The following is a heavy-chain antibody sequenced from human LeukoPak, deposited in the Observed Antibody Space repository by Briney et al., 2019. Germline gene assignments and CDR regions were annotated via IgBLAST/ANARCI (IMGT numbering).Heavy chain of an antibody. Sequence: SETLSLTCTVSGGSISSYYWSWIRQPPGKGLEWIGYIYTSGSTNYNPSLKSRVTISVDTSKNQFSLKLSSVTAADTAVYYCARLGGSGSCYYYYYMDVWGKGTTVTVSS. CDR2: IYTSGST. CDR3: ARLGGSGSCYYYYYMDV. V-gene: IGHV4-4*09. D-gene: IGHD3-10*01. J-gene: IGHJ6*03. CDR1: GGSISSYY.